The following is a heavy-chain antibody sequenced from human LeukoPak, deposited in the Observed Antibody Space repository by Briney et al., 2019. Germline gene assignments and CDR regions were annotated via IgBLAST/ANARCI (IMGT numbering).Heavy chain of an antibody. V-gene: IGHV3-30-3*01. CDR3: ARLNCGGDCYPTPGGAFDI. CDR1: GFTFSSYA. CDR2: ISYDGSNK. J-gene: IGHJ3*02. Sequence: YPGRSLRLSCAASGFTFSSYAMHWVRQAPGKGLEWVAVISYDGSNKYYADSVKGRFTISRDNSKNTLYLQMNSLRAEDTAVYYCARLNCGGDCYPTPGGAFDIWGQGQWSPSLQ. D-gene: IGHD2-21*02.